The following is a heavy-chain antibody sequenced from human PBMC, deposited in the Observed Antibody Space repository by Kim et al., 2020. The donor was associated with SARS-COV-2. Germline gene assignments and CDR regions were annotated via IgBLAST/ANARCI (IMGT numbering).Heavy chain of an antibody. D-gene: IGHD6-19*01. V-gene: IGHV3-30*18. CDR2: ISYDGSNK. J-gene: IGHJ6*02. Sequence: GGSLRLSCAASGFTFNNYGMHWVRQAPGKGLEWVAVISYDGSNKNYADSVKGRFTISRDNSKNTLYLQMNSLRAEDTAVYYCAKETYPGDGSGWTYYYYGMDVWGQGTTVTVSS. CDR3: AKETYPGDGSGWTYYYYGMDV. CDR1: GFTFNNYG.